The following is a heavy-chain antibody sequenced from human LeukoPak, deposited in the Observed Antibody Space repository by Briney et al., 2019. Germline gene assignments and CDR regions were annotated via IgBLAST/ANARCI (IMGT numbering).Heavy chain of an antibody. CDR2: IYHSGST. V-gene: IGHV4-38-2*01. J-gene: IGHJ6*04. Sequence: SETLSLTCAVSGYSISSGYYWGWIRQPPGKGLEWIGSIYHSGSTYYNPSLKSRVTISVDTSKNQFSMKLSSVTAADTAVYYCARVLVEVAATSYYYYGMDVWGKGTTVTVSS. CDR3: ARVLVEVAATSYYYYGMDV. CDR1: GYSISSGYY. D-gene: IGHD2-15*01.